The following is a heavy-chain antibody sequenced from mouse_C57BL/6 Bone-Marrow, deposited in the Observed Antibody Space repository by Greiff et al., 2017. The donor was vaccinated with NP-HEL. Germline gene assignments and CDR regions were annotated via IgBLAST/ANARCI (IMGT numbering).Heavy chain of an antibody. Sequence: VQLQQSGAELAKPGASVKLSCKASGYTFTSYWMHWVKQRPGQGLEWIGYINPSSGYTKYNQKFKDKATLTADKSSSTAYMQLSSLTYEDSAVYYCASHSSSYVRYFDVWGTGTTVTVSS. CDR2: INPSSGYT. D-gene: IGHD3-2*02. CDR3: ASHSSSYVRYFDV. CDR1: GYTFTSYW. V-gene: IGHV1-7*01. J-gene: IGHJ1*03.